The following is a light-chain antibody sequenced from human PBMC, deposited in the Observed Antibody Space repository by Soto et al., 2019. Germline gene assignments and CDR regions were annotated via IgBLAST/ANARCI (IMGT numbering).Light chain of an antibody. CDR3: QQRSNWPPSLT. CDR1: QSVSSY. J-gene: IGKJ4*01. Sequence: EIVLTQSPATLSLSPGERATLSCSASQSVSSYLAWYQQKPGQAPRLLSYDASNRATGIPARFSGSGSGTDFTLTISSLEPEDFAVYYCQQRSNWPPSLTFGGGTKVEIK. CDR2: DAS. V-gene: IGKV3-11*01.